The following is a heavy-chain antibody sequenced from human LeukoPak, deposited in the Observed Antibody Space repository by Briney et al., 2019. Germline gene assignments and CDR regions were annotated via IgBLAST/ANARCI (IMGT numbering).Heavy chain of an antibody. CDR3: ARGGSSGTFDY. V-gene: IGHV4-31*03. CDR2: IYYSGST. Sequence: SETLSLTCTVSGGSISSGGYYWSWIRQHPGKGLEWIGYIYYSGSTYHNPSLKSRVNISVDTSKNQFSLKLSSVTAADTAVYYCARGGSSGTFDYWGQGTLVTVSS. CDR1: GGSISSGGYY. J-gene: IGHJ4*02. D-gene: IGHD3-22*01.